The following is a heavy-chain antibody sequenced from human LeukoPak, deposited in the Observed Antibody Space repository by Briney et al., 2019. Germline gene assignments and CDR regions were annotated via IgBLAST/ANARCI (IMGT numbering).Heavy chain of an antibody. Sequence: PGGSLRLSCAASGFTFDDYGMSWVRQAPGKGLEWVSGINWNGGSTGYADSVKGRFTISRDNAENSMYLQMNSLRVEDTAVYFCARDSRSHCGTDACYGPYFDYWGQGTLVAVSS. CDR2: INWNGGST. D-gene: IGHD2-2*01. J-gene: IGHJ4*02. CDR3: ARDSRSHCGTDACYGPYFDY. CDR1: GFTFDDYG. V-gene: IGHV3-20*04.